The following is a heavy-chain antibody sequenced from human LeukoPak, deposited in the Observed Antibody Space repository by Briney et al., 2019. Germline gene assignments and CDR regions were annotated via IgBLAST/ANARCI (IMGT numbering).Heavy chain of an antibody. Sequence: GGSLRLSCAASGFTFSSYSMSWVRQAPGKGLEWVSYISSGSDTIYYADSVKGRFTVSRDNAKNSLYLQMNSLRDEDTAVYYCARKYEQTWGQGTLVTVPS. J-gene: IGHJ4*02. V-gene: IGHV3-48*02. D-gene: IGHD2-2*01. CDR2: ISSGSDTI. CDR1: GFTFSSYS. CDR3: ARKYEQT.